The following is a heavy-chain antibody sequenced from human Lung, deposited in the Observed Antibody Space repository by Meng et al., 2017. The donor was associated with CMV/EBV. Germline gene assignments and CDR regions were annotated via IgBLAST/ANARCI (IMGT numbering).Heavy chain of an antibody. V-gene: IGHV4-39*01. CDR2: VVYSGTT. Sequence: QRQLQESGPGRVNPSETLSLPCTVSGGSISSSSYYWAWIRQPPGEGLEWIGSVVYSGTTYYTSSLKSRVSISVDTSKNQFSLKLSSVTAADTAVYYCARHHHSPTFDYWGQGTLVTVSS. D-gene: IGHD1-14*01. CDR3: ARHHHSPTFDY. J-gene: IGHJ4*02. CDR1: GGSISSSSYY.